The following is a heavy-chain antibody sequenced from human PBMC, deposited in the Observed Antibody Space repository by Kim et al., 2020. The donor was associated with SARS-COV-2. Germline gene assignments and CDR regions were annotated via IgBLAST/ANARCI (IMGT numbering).Heavy chain of an antibody. J-gene: IGHJ6*02. CDR2: ITSKSFGGTT. Sequence: GGSLRLSCTTSGFTFGDYGMSWVRQAPGKGLEWLSFITSKSFGGTTEYAASVKGRFTISRDDSKNIAYLQMNSLKTEDTAVYHCTRGRIAVAGYYYYGMDVWGQGTTVTVSS. CDR1: GFTFGDYG. D-gene: IGHD6-19*01. V-gene: IGHV3-49*04. CDR3: TRGRIAVAGYYYYGMDV.